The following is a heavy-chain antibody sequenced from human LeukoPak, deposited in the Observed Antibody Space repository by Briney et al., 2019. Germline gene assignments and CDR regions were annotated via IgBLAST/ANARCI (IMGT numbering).Heavy chain of an antibody. Sequence: SETLSLTCTVSGGSISSYYWSWIRQPAGKGLEWIGCIDNSGSTNYNPSLKSRVTISVDKFKNQFSLKVSSVTAADTAVYYCARVAPSGYYYMDVWGKGTTVTVSS. CDR2: IDNSGST. D-gene: IGHD6-25*01. CDR1: GGSISSYY. V-gene: IGHV4-4*07. J-gene: IGHJ6*03. CDR3: ARVAPSGYYYMDV.